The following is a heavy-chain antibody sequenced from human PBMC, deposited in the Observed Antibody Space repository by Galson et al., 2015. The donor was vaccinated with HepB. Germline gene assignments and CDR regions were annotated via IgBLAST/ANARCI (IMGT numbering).Heavy chain of an antibody. V-gene: IGHV3-23*01. Sequence: SLRLSCATSGFTFSSYAMSWVRQAPGTGLEWVSDNSCSGRNTYYADSMKGRFTISRDNSKNTLFLQMNSLRADDTAVYYCAKGGEQWLAPRYFDYWGQGALVTVSS. D-gene: IGHD6-19*01. CDR2: NSCSGRNT. CDR3: AKGGEQWLAPRYFDY. J-gene: IGHJ4*02. CDR1: GFTFSSYA.